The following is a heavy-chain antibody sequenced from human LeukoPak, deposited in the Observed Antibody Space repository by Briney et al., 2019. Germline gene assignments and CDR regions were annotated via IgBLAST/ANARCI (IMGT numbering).Heavy chain of an antibody. Sequence: GGSLRLFCVASGFTFNTYSMNWFRQAPGKGLEWISYISSSSGTIYYADSVKGRFTISRDNAKNSLYLQMNSLRAEDTAVYYCARGRDLFDSWGQGTLDIVSS. CDR2: ISSSSGTI. J-gene: IGHJ4*02. V-gene: IGHV3-48*04. CDR1: GFTFNTYS. CDR3: ARGRDLFDS.